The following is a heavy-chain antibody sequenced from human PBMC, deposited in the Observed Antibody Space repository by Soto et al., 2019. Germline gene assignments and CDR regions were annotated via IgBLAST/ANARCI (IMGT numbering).Heavy chain of an antibody. J-gene: IGHJ4*02. Sequence: SETLSLTCTVSGDSISSGDYYGCWIRQPPGKGLEWIGYIYYKGNAYYSPSLKSRVTISVDTSKNQFSLKLSSVTAADTAVYFCASLMVRGVSFDYWGQGIQVT. V-gene: IGHV4-30-4*01. CDR3: ASLMVRGVSFDY. CDR2: IYYKGNA. D-gene: IGHD3-10*01. CDR1: GDSISSGDYY.